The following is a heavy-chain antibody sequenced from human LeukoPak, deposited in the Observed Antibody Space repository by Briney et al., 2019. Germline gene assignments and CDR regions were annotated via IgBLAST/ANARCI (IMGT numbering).Heavy chain of an antibody. D-gene: IGHD3/OR15-3a*01. CDR1: GFTLSSNY. V-gene: IGHV3-66*01. CDR3: AGDWTSRYGMDV. J-gene: IGHJ6*02. Sequence: PGGSLRLSCAASGFTLSSNYMSWVRQAPGKGLEWVSVIYNGDSTYYADSVKARFTVSRDNSKNMLYLQMNSLRAEDTAVYYCAGDWTSRYGMDVWGQGTTVTVSS. CDR2: IYNGDST.